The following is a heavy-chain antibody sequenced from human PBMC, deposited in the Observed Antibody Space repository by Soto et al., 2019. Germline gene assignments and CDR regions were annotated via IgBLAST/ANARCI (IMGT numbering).Heavy chain of an antibody. V-gene: IGHV5-51*01. CDR1: GYSFTTYW. CDR3: ARLLAYSGSYLDYGMDV. Sequence: GESLKISCKGSGYSFTTYWIGWVRRMPGKGLEWMGIIYPGDSDTRYSPSFQGQVTISADKSISTAYLQWSSLKASDTAMYYCARLLAYSGSYLDYGMDVWGQGTTVTVSS. CDR2: IYPGDSDT. D-gene: IGHD1-26*01. J-gene: IGHJ6*02.